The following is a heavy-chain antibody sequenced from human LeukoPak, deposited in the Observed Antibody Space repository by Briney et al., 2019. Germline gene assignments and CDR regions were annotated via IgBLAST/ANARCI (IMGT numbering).Heavy chain of an antibody. CDR3: ARGYYESRGYADN. CDR1: GFTFSNFG. D-gene: IGHD3-22*01. V-gene: IGHV3-30*03. CDR2: ISYDGSIK. J-gene: IGHJ4*02. Sequence: GGSLRLSCAASGFTFSNFGMHWVRQAPGKGLEWVAVISYDGSIKYYADSVKGRFTISRDNSYNTLYLQMNSLRSDDTAVYFCARGYYESRGYADNWGQGTLVTVSS.